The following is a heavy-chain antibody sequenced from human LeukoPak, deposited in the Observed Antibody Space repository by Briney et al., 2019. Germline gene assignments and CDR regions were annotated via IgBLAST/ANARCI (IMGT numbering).Heavy chain of an antibody. Sequence: ASVKVSCKASGYTFTGYYMHWVRQAPGQGLEWMGWIGAYNGNTNYAQKLQGRVTMTTDTSTSTAYMELRSLRSDDTAVYYCARDINGGYGMDVWGQGTTVTVSS. D-gene: IGHD2-8*01. CDR1: GYTFTGYY. CDR2: IGAYNGNT. CDR3: ARDINGGYGMDV. J-gene: IGHJ6*02. V-gene: IGHV1-18*04.